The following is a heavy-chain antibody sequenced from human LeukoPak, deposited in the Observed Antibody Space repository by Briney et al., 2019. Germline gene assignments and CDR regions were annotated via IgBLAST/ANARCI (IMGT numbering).Heavy chain of an antibody. CDR1: GFTFSSYS. J-gene: IGHJ4*02. CDR3: ARDRTTVTTFYYCDC. V-gene: IGHV3-21*05. CDR2: ISRNSSYI. Sequence: GGSLRLSCAASGFTFSSYSMNWVRQAPGKGLEWVSYISRNSSYIYYADSVKGRFTISRDNAKNSLYLQMNSLRAEDTAVYYCARDRTTVTTFYYCDCWGEGTQVTVPS. D-gene: IGHD4-17*01.